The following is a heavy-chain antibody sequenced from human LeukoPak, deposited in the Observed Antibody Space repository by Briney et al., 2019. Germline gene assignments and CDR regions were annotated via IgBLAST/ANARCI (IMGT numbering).Heavy chain of an antibody. Sequence: GGSLRLSCAASGFTFSSYSMNWVRQAPGKGLEWVSYISSSSSTIYYADSVKGRFTISRDNAKNSLYLQMNSLRAEDTAVYYCARVTPVGATFYWGQGTLVTVSS. J-gene: IGHJ4*02. CDR1: GFTFSSYS. V-gene: IGHV3-48*04. CDR2: ISSSSSTI. D-gene: IGHD1-26*01. CDR3: ARVTPVGATFY.